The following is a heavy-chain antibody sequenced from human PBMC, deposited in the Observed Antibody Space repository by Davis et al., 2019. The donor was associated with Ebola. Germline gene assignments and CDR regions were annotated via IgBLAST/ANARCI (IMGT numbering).Heavy chain of an antibody. CDR2: IYSGGST. Sequence: GESLKISCAASGFTVSSNYMSWVRQAPGKGLEWVSVIYSGGSTYYADSVKGRFTISRHNSKNTLYLQMNSLRAEDTAVYYCTRNSNFDWLLFDYWGQGTLVTVSS. V-gene: IGHV3-53*04. CDR3: TRNSNFDWLLFDY. D-gene: IGHD3-9*01. CDR1: GFTVSSNY. J-gene: IGHJ4*02.